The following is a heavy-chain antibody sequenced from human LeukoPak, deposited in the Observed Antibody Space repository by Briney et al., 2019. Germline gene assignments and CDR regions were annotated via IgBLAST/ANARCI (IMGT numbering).Heavy chain of an antibody. CDR1: GFTFNSYS. J-gene: IGHJ5*02. Sequence: GGSLRLSCGVSGFTFNSYSMNWVRQAPGKGLEWVASIIGSGTEMFYADSVKGRFTISRDNSKKSLYLQMNSLRAEDTAVYYCAKEPREYCSSTSCPNWIDPWGQGTLVTVSS. D-gene: IGHD2-2*01. CDR3: AKEPREYCSSTSCPNWIDP. V-gene: IGHV3-21*04. CDR2: IIGSGTEM.